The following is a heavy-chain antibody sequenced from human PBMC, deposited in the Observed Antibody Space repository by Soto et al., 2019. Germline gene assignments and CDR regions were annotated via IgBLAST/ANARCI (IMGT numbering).Heavy chain of an antibody. V-gene: IGHV1-18*01. Sequence: GASVKVSCKDSGYTFTSYGISWVRQAPGQGLEWMGWISAYNGNTNYAQKLQGRVTMTTDTSTSTAYMELRSLRSDDTAVYYCARDPPYYDFWSGPRDVWGKGTTVTVSS. D-gene: IGHD3-3*01. CDR2: ISAYNGNT. J-gene: IGHJ6*04. CDR3: ARDPPYYDFWSGPRDV. CDR1: GYTFTSYG.